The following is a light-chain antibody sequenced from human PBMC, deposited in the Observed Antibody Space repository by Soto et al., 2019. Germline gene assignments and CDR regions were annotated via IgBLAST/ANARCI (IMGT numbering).Light chain of an antibody. CDR1: QTVRNNC. Sequence: EIVLTPSPGTLYLSPGERATLSCSASQTVRNNCLAWYQQKPGQAPRLLIHDASSRATGIPYRFSGSGAATDCNLTIAKLEPEDFAVYYGHQGSTSALTFGGGNKLVIK. V-gene: IGKV3-20*01. CDR2: DAS. J-gene: IGKJ4*01. CDR3: HQGSTSALT.